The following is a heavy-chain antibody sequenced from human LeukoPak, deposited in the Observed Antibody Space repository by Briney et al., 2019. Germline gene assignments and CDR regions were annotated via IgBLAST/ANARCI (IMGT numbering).Heavy chain of an antibody. V-gene: IGHV3-66*01. J-gene: IGHJ6*02. CDR2: IYSGGST. CDR3: AREGNNKVHYYGSGSYYKPYTYYYGMDV. D-gene: IGHD3-10*01. Sequence: GGSLRLSCAASGFTVSSNYMSWVRQAPGKGLEWVSVIYSGGSTYYADSVKGRFTISRDNSKNTLYLQMNRLRAEDTAVYYCAREGNNKVHYYGSGSYYKPYTYYYGMDVWGQGTRVTVSS. CDR1: GFTVSSNY.